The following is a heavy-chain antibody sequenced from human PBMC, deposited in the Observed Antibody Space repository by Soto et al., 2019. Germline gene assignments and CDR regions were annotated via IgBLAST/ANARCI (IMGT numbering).Heavy chain of an antibody. V-gene: IGHV1-18*01. CDR1: GYAFTSYG. Sequence: GASVKVSWKASGYAFTSYGISWVRQAPGQGLEWMGWISAYNGNTNYAQKLQGRVTMTTDTSTSTAYMELRSLRSDDTAVYYCARGRYGIAAAGARSPRTYYFDYWGQGTLVTVSS. CDR2: ISAYNGNT. CDR3: ARGRYGIAAAGARSPRTYYFDY. J-gene: IGHJ4*02. D-gene: IGHD6-13*01.